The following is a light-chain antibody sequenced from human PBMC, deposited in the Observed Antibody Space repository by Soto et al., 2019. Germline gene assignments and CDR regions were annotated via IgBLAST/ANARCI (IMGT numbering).Light chain of an antibody. CDR1: QSVSSNY. V-gene: IGKV3-20*01. Sequence: EIVLTQSPVTLSWSPGERATLSCRASQSVSSNYLAWYQQKPGQAPRLLIYGASSRATGIPDRFSGSGSGTDFTLTISRLEPEDFAVYYCQQYGSSRFTFGPGTKVDIK. CDR3: QQYGSSRFT. J-gene: IGKJ3*01. CDR2: GAS.